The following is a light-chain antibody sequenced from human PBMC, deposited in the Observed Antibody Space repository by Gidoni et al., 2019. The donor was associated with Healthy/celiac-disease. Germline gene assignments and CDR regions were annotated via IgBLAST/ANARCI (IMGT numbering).Light chain of an antibody. CDR1: QGISSY. Sequence: DIKLTQSPSFLSASVGDRVTITCRASQGISSYLAWYHQKPGKAPKRLIYAASTLQSGVPSSFSGSASGTAFTLTISSLQPEDFATYYCQQLKGFGQGTRLEIK. V-gene: IGKV1-9*01. CDR3: QQLKG. J-gene: IGKJ5*01. CDR2: AAS.